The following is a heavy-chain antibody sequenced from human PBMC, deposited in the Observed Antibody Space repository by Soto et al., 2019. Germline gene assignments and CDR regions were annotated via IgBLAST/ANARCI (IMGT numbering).Heavy chain of an antibody. CDR1: GASVSSGNQY. V-gene: IGHV4-61*01. J-gene: IGHJ4*02. Sequence: QVLMHESGPGLVKPSETLSLTCTVSGASVSSGNQYWSWIRQPPGKRLELIGFIYNSVITHYSPSLKGRVSISADTSRNQFSLKVTSVTAADTAVYYCARGWDANSWGQGALVTVSS. CDR3: ARGWDANS. CDR2: IYNSVIT. D-gene: IGHD6-19*01.